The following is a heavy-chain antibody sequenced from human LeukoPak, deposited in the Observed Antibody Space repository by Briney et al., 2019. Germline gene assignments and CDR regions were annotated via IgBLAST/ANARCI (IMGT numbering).Heavy chain of an antibody. CDR2: ISYTGANT. CDR1: GFTFSNYA. CDR3: AKGGGIENSPEYYYGMDV. V-gene: IGHV3-23*01. J-gene: IGHJ6*04. Sequence: PGGSLRLSCAASGFTFSNYAMSWVRQAPGKGLEWVSAISYTGANTYYATSLKGRFTISRDNSKNTLYLQMNSLRADDTAVYYCAKGGGIENSPEYYYGMDVWGKGTTVTVSS. D-gene: IGHD1-14*01.